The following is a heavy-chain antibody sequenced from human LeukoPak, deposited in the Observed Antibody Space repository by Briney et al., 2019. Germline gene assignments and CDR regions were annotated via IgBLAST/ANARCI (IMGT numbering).Heavy chain of an antibody. Sequence: GGSLRLSCAASGFTFSSYSMNWVRQAPGKGLEWVSSISSSSSHIYYADSVKGRFTISRDNAKNSLYLQMNSLRAEDTAVYYCARDRLAVAGQGSDAFDIWGQGTMVTVSS. J-gene: IGHJ3*02. CDR1: GFTFSSYS. D-gene: IGHD6-19*01. CDR3: ARDRLAVAGQGSDAFDI. V-gene: IGHV3-21*01. CDR2: ISSSSSHI.